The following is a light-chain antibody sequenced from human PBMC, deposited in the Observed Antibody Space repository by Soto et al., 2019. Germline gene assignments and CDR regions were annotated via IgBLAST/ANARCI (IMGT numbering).Light chain of an antibody. V-gene: IGKV1-27*01. CDR3: HKYNHALT. Sequence: DIQLTQSPYSLPASVGDRVTITCRASQAISSYLAWYQQKPGKVPELLIYATSTLQSGAPSRFSGSGSGTDFTLTISSLQPEDVATYYCHKYNHALTFGGGTKVEIK. CDR2: ATS. CDR1: QAISSY. J-gene: IGKJ4*01.